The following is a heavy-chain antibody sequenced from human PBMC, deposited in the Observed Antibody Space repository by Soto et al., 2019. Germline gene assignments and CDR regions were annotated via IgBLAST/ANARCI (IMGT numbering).Heavy chain of an antibody. Sequence: SETLSLTCAVYGGSFSDYYWIWIRQPPGKGLEWIGEINHSGSTNYNPSLKSRVTISVDTSKNQFSLKLSSVTAADTAVYYCARLAVAGTFYYYYGMDVWGQGTTVTVSS. CDR1: GGSFSDYY. V-gene: IGHV4-34*01. J-gene: IGHJ6*02. CDR3: ARLAVAGTFYYYYGMDV. D-gene: IGHD6-19*01. CDR2: INHSGST.